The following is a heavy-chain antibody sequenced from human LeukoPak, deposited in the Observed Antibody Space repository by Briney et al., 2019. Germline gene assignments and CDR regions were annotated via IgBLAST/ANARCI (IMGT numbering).Heavy chain of an antibody. D-gene: IGHD3-22*01. CDR1: GFSFSDHW. V-gene: IGHV3-7*01. Sequence: GGSLRLSCAASGFSFSDHWMTWVRQAPGKGLEWVANIRQDGSERYNVDSVKGRFSISRDNAKNSLYLQMNTLRAEDTAVYYCARLYDDSGYYDNWGQGALVTVSS. CDR3: ARLYDDSGYYDN. CDR2: IRQDGSER. J-gene: IGHJ4*02.